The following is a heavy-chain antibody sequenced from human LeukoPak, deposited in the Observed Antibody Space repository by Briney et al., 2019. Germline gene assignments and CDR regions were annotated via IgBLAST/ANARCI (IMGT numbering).Heavy chain of an antibody. CDR3: ARAREMYYYGSGSYRTSLDAFDI. V-gene: IGHV3-11*01. CDR2: ISSSGSTI. CDR1: GFTFSDYY. Sequence: PGGSLRLSCAASGFTFSDYYVSWIRQAPGKGLEWVSYISSSGSTIYYADSVKGRFTISRDNAKNSLYLQMNSLRAEDTAVYYCARAREMYYYGSGSYRTSLDAFDIWGQGTMVTVSS. J-gene: IGHJ3*02. D-gene: IGHD3-10*01.